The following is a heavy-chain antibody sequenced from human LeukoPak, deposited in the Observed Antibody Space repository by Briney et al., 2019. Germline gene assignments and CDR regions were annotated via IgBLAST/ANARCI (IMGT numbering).Heavy chain of an antibody. D-gene: IGHD6-19*01. Sequence: GRSLRLSCAASGFTFSSYAMHWVRQAPGKGLEWVSGISWNSGSIGYADSVKGRFTISRDNAKNSLYLQMNSLRAEDTALYYCAKDPGRIAVAGTAFDYWGQGTLVTVSS. CDR2: ISWNSGSI. J-gene: IGHJ4*02. V-gene: IGHV3-9*01. CDR3: AKDPGRIAVAGTAFDY. CDR1: GFTFSSYA.